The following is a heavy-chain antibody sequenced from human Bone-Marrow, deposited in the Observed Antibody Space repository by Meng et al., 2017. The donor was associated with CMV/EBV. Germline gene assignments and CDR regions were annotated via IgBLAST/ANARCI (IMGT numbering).Heavy chain of an antibody. Sequence: SGPTLVKPTETLTLTCTVSGFSLSNARMGVSWIRQPPGKALEWLAHIFSNDEKSCSTSLKSRLTISKDTSKSQVVLTMTNMDPVDTATFYCARLSLAPYGGNYYYYYGMDVWGQGTTVTVSS. CDR3: ARLSLAPYGGNYYYYYGMDV. J-gene: IGHJ6*02. D-gene: IGHD4-23*01. CDR2: IFSNDEK. CDR1: GFSLSNARMG. V-gene: IGHV2-26*01.